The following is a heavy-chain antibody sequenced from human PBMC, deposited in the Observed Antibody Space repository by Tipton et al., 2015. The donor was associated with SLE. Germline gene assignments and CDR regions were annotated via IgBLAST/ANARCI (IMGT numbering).Heavy chain of an antibody. Sequence: TLSLTCAVSGYSISSGYYWGWIRQPPGKGLEWIGSIYHSGSTYYNPSLKSRVTISVDTSKNQFSLKLSSVTAADTAVYYCARDLGGSYYNYYGMDVWGQGTTVTVSS. CDR1: GYSISSGYY. V-gene: IGHV4-38-2*02. J-gene: IGHJ6*02. CDR2: IYHSGST. D-gene: IGHD1-26*01. CDR3: ARDLGGSYYNYYGMDV.